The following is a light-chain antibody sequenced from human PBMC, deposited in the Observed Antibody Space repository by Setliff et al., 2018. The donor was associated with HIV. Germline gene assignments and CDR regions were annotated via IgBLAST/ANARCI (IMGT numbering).Light chain of an antibody. CDR3: SSYTSSSTDIYV. CDR2: EVT. V-gene: IGLV2-14*01. CDR1: SSDVGGYNY. Sequence: QSVLTQPASVSGSPGQSITISCTGTSSDVGGYNYVSWYQQHPGKAPKLMIYEVTNRPSGVSNRFSGSKFGNTASLTISGLQADDEADYYCSSYTSSSTDIYVFGTGTRSPS. J-gene: IGLJ1*01.